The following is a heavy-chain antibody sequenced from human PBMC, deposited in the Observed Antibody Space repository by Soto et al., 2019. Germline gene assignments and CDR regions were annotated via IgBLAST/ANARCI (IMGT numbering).Heavy chain of an antibody. CDR3: ARHDILTGYYKAHLPRSNWFDP. CDR1: GGSISSSSYY. Sequence: PSETLSLTCTVSGGSISSSSYYWGWIRQPPGKGLEWIGSIYYSGSTYYNPSLKSRVTISVDTSKNQFSLKLSSVTAADTAVYYCARHDILTGYYKAHLPRSNWFDPWGQGTLVTVSS. CDR2: IYYSGST. V-gene: IGHV4-39*01. J-gene: IGHJ5*02. D-gene: IGHD3-9*01.